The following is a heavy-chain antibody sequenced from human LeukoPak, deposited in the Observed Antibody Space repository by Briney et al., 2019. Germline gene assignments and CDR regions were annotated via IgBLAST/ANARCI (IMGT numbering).Heavy chain of an antibody. CDR1: GLTFSNYW. J-gene: IGHJ4*02. CDR3: ARDQEGFDY. V-gene: IGHV3-7*03. CDR2: IKQDGSEK. Sequence: GGSLRLSCAASGLTFSNYWMDWVRQAPGKGLEWVANIKQDGSEKNYVDSVKGRFIISRDNAKNSLYLQMNTLRADDTAVYYCARDQEGFDYWGQGTLVTVSS.